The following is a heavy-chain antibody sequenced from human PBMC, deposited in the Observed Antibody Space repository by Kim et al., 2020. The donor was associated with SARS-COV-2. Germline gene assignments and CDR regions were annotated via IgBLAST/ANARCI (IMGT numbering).Heavy chain of an antibody. J-gene: IGHJ5*02. V-gene: IGHV4-39*01. Sequence: SETLSLTCTVSGGSISSSSYYWGWIRQPPGKGLEWIGSIYYSGSTYYNPSLKSRVTISTDTSKHQFSLKLSSVTAADTAVYYCASLRRGAVAGIIGTSNNWFDPWGQGTLVTVSS. CDR3: ASLRRGAVAGIIGTSNNWFDP. CDR2: IYYSGST. CDR1: GGSISSSSYY. D-gene: IGHD6-19*01.